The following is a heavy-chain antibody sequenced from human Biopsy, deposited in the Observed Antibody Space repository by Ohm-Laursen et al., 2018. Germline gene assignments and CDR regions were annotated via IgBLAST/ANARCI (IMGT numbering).Heavy chain of an antibody. CDR1: GVNLSDYT. D-gene: IGHD3-16*01. CDR2: LTWNSGTI. Sequence: SLRLSCAASGVNLSDYTMHWVRQGPGKGLEWVAGLTWNSGTIAYAGSVKGRFTISRDNAKNSLYLQMNNLTSEDTALYYCVRSLRNYDFLDSWGQGTLVSVSS. CDR3: VRSLRNYDFLDS. J-gene: IGHJ4*02. V-gene: IGHV3-9*01.